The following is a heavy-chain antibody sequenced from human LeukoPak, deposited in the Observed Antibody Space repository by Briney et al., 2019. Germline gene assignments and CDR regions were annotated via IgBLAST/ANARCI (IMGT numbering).Heavy chain of an antibody. CDR2: IYDGGSK. D-gene: IGHD2-21*02. V-gene: IGHV3-53*01. Sequence: GGSLRLSCEVFGFSVSSTYMSWVRQAPGKGLEWVSVIYDGGSKNYAASVKGRFAVSRDNSKNTLYLDMNALRAEDTAVYYCSRDSLSSCGGDCYSGLDVWGQGTTVTVSS. J-gene: IGHJ6*02. CDR1: GFSVSSTY. CDR3: SRDSLSSCGGDCYSGLDV.